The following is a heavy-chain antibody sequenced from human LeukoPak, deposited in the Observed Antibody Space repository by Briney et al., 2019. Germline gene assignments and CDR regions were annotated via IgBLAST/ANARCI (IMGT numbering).Heavy chain of an antibody. CDR3: AKDIRRGTFSPGGPDY. D-gene: IGHD3-16*01. J-gene: IGHJ4*02. V-gene: IGHV3-30*02. Sequence: GGSLRLSCVASGFSFSNYAMHWVRQAPGKGLEWVAFIRYDGSNKYYADSVQGRLTISRNNPKNTLYLQMDSLSTEDTAVYYCAKDIRRGTFSPGGPDYWGQGTLVTVSS. CDR1: GFSFSNYA. CDR2: IRYDGSNK.